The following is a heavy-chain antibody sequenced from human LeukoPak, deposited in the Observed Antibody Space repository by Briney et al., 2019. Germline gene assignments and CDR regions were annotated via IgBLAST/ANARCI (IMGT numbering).Heavy chain of an antibody. CDR1: GGSISSSSYY. Sequence: SETLSLTCTVPGGSISSSSYYWGWIRQPPGKWLEWIGSIYYSGSIYYNPSLKSRVTISVDTSKNQFSLKLSSVTAADTAVYYCARHVATVTTWDLYYFDYWGQGTLVTVSS. J-gene: IGHJ4*02. CDR2: IYYSGSI. D-gene: IGHD4-17*01. V-gene: IGHV4-39*01. CDR3: ARHVATVTTWDLYYFDY.